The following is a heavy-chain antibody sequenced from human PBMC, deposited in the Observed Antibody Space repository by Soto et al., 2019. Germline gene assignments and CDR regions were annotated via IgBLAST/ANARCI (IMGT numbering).Heavy chain of an antibody. CDR1: GFTFSNFA. Sequence: EMQLLESGGGLVQPGGSLRLSCAASGFTFSNFAMSWHRQAPGKGMEWVSGVYGGGNGALYADSVKGLFIMSRSNSKNTLYRHTTSPRGPATAVYYCARLIGAVNHNHHMDVWYQGTTVTVPS. V-gene: IGHV3-23*01. CDR2: VYGGGNGA. D-gene: IGHD2-8*02. J-gene: IGHJ6*02. CDR3: ARLIGAVNHNHHMDV.